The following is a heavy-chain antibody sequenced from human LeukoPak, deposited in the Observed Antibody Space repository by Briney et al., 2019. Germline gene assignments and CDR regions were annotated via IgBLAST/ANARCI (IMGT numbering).Heavy chain of an antibody. D-gene: IGHD4-17*01. Sequence: PSETLSLTCTVSGGYISNNYWSWIRQPPGKGLKWIGYIYYSESTNYNPSLKSRVTISVDTSKNQFSLKLSSVTATDTAVYYCARHPGNDFGDYETDWGQGTLVTVSS. CDR2: IYYSEST. CDR1: GGYISNNY. J-gene: IGHJ4*02. CDR3: ARHPGNDFGDYETD. V-gene: IGHV4-59*08.